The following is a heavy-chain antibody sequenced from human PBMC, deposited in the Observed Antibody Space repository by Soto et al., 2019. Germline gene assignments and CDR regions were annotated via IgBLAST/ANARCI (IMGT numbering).Heavy chain of an antibody. J-gene: IGHJ3*02. CDR1: GFTFSSYA. V-gene: IGHV3-23*01. Sequence: EVQILESGGGLVQPGGSLRLSCAASGFTFSSYAMYWVRQAPGKGLAWVSGISDSGTGTYYADSVRGRFTISRDNSKNTVYLQMKSLRAEDTAVYYCAKDHTVVIRDAFDIWGQGTMVNVSS. CDR2: ISDSGTGT. CDR3: AKDHTVVIRDAFDI. D-gene: IGHD3-22*01.